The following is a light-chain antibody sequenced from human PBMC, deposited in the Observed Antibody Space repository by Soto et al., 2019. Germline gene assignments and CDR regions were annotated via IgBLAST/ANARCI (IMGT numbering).Light chain of an antibody. Sequence: DVQMTQSPSSLSASVGDRVTITCRASQGIAPYLAWFQQKPGKVPKLLIYAASTLQSGVPSRFSGSGSGTDFTLTISSLQPEDVATYYYQKYNSAPLTFSGGTKVEIK. CDR1: QGIAPY. J-gene: IGKJ4*01. CDR3: QKYNSAPLT. CDR2: AAS. V-gene: IGKV1-27*01.